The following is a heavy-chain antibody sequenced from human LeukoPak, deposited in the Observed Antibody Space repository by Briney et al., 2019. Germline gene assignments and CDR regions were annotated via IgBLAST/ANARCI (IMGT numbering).Heavy chain of an antibody. J-gene: IGHJ4*02. CDR2: INHSGST. V-gene: IGHV4-34*08. D-gene: IGHD3-10*01. CDR1: GFTFSSHG. Sequence: GSLRLSCAASGFTFSSHGMNWVRQAPGKGLEWIGEINHSGSTNYNPSLKSRVTISVDTSKNQFSLKLSSVTAADTAVYYCATMMYGSGNYYNSDYWGQGTLVTVSS. CDR3: ATMMYGSGNYYNSDY.